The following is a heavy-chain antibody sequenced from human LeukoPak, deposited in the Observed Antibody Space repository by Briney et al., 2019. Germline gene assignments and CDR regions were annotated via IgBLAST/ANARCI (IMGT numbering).Heavy chain of an antibody. CDR2: ISSSSSYI. CDR1: GFTFSSYS. V-gene: IGHV3-21*01. Sequence: GGSLRLSCAASGFTFSSYSMNWVRQAPGKGLEWVSSISSSSSYIYYADSVKGRFTISRDNAKNSLYLQMNSLRAEDTAVYYCAREMRRYCSGGSCYGAAFDIWGQGTMATVSS. D-gene: IGHD2-15*01. J-gene: IGHJ3*02. CDR3: AREMRRYCSGGSCYGAAFDI.